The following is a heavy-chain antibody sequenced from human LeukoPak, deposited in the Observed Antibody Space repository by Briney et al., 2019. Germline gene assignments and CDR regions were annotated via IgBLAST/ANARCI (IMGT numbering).Heavy chain of an antibody. CDR3: ARGGRYCSSTSCYRLGGYFDY. Sequence: SETLSLTCAVYGGSFSGYYWSWIRQPPGKGLEWIGEINHSGSTNYNPSLKSRVTISVDTSKNQFTLKLSSVTAADTAVYYCARGGRYCSSTSCYRLGGYFDYWGQGTLVTVSS. CDR1: GGSFSGYY. CDR2: INHSGST. J-gene: IGHJ4*02. V-gene: IGHV4-34*01. D-gene: IGHD2-2*01.